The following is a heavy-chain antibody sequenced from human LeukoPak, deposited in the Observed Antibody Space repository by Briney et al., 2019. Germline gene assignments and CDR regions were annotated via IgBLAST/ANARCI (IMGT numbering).Heavy chain of an antibody. J-gene: IGHJ4*02. V-gene: IGHV4-4*07. D-gene: IGHD4-23*01. Sequence: SETLSVTCTVSGVSISRYYWSWIRQPAGKGLQWIGRIQTSGSTNYNPSLESRIIMSVDTSKNQFSLKLTSVTAADTAVYYCAGYHQDYGANSALCYWGQATLVIVSS. CDR1: GVSISRYY. CDR2: IQTSGST. CDR3: AGYHQDYGANSALCY.